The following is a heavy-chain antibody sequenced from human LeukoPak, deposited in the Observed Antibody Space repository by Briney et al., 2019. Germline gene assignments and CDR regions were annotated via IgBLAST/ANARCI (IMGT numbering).Heavy chain of an antibody. CDR1: GFTVSSNY. J-gene: IGHJ3*02. CDR3: ARDRVVIMVYEFADAFDI. D-gene: IGHD2-8*01. CDR2: IRYDGSNK. Sequence: GGSLRLSCAASGFTVSSNYMNWVRQAPGKGLEWVAFIRYDGSNKYYADSVKGRFTISRDNSKNTLYLQMNSLRAEDTAVYYCARDRVVIMVYEFADAFDIWGQGTMVTVSS. V-gene: IGHV3-30*02.